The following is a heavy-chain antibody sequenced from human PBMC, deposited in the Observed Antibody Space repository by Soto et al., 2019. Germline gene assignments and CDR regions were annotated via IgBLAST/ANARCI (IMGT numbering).Heavy chain of an antibody. CDR3: VKDRSDTWSFDY. V-gene: IGHV3-30*18. CDR1: GFTFSSCA. J-gene: IGHJ4*02. Sequence: QVQLVESGGGVVQPGRSLRLSCVASGFTFSSCAMHWVRQVPGKGLEWLAVVTHDGSLYPYADSVKGRFSISRDNSRKTLYLQMNSLIPEDTAVYYCVKDRSDTWSFDYWGQGTLVTVSS. D-gene: IGHD2-8*02. CDR2: VTHDGSLY.